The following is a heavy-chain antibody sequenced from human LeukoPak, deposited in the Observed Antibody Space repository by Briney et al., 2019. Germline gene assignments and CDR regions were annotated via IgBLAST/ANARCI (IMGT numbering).Heavy chain of an antibody. CDR2: IYHSGST. CDR1: GGSISIYY. J-gene: IGHJ5*02. D-gene: IGHD3-22*01. CDR3: ARVGIVLVTGSNWVDP. V-gene: IGHV4-39*07. Sequence: PSETLSLTCTVSGGSISIYYWGWIRQPPGKGLEWIGTIYHSGSTYYNTSLKSRVTISVDTSKNQFSLKFNSVTAADTAVYYCARVGIVLVTGSNWVDPWGQGTLVTVSS.